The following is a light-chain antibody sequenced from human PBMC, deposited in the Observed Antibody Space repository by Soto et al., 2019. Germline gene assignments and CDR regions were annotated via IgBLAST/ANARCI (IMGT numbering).Light chain of an antibody. Sequence: EFVLTQSPATLSLSPGERATLSCRASQSVSSYLAWYQQKPGQAPTLLMSGASNRASGVPVRFSGSGSGTDFTLTITRLEPEDFAMYYCQRYDSLRTFGQGTKVDI. CDR2: GAS. V-gene: IGKV3-11*01. J-gene: IGKJ1*01. CDR3: QRYDSLRT. CDR1: QSVSSY.